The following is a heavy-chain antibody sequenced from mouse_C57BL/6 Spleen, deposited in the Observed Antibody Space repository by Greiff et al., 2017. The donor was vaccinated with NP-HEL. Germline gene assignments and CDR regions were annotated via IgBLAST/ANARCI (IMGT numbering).Heavy chain of an antibody. CDR3: ARASNYGGWYFDV. CDR2: IYPGDGDT. J-gene: IGHJ1*03. Sequence: VQLQQSGAELVKPGASVKISCKASGYAFSSYWMNWVKQRPGKGLEWIGQIYPGDGDTNYNGKFKGKATLTADKSSSTAYMQLSSLTSEDSAVYFCARASNYGGWYFDVWGTGTTVTVSS. D-gene: IGHD2-5*01. V-gene: IGHV1-80*01. CDR1: GYAFSSYW.